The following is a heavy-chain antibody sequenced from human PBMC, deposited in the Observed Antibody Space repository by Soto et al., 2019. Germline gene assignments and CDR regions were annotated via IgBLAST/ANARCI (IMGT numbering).Heavy chain of an antibody. D-gene: IGHD3-3*01. V-gene: IGHV4-30-4*01. CDR1: GGSISSGDYY. CDR2: IYYSGST. CDR3: ARGTRSVYYDFYTGNHLGMDV. Sequence: PSETLSLTCTVSGGSISSGDYYWSWIRQPPGKGLEWIGYIYYSGSTYYNPSLKSRVTISVDTSKNQFSLKLSSVTAADTAVYYCARGTRSVYYDFYTGNHLGMDVWGQGTTVTVSS. J-gene: IGHJ6*02.